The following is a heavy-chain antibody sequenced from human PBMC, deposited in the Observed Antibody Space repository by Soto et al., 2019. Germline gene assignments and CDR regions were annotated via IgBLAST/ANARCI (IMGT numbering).Heavy chain of an antibody. Sequence: SETLSLTCSVSNGSIRNYFWNWIRQSPGKGLEWIGYVFYSGSTRYNPSLKSRVSISVDTSKSWFSLKLTSVTAADTAVYYCARTITMVRGVDSYYTMDVWGQGTTVTVS. CDR2: VFYSGST. D-gene: IGHD3-10*01. CDR3: ARTITMVRGVDSYYTMDV. J-gene: IGHJ6*02. CDR1: NGSIRNYF. V-gene: IGHV4-59*12.